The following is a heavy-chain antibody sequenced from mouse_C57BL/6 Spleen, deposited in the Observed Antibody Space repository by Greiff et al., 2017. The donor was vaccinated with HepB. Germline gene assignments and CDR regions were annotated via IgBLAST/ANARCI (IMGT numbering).Heavy chain of an antibody. Sequence: QVQLQQSGPELVKPGASVKISCKASGYAFSRSWMNWVKQRPGKGLEWIGRIYPGDGDTNYNGKFKGKATLTADKSSSTAYMQLSSLTSEDSAVYFCATSGPLDYWGQGTSVTVSS. CDR2: IYPGDGDT. CDR3: ATSGPLDY. CDR1: GYAFSRSW. J-gene: IGHJ4*01. D-gene: IGHD4-1*01. V-gene: IGHV1-82*01.